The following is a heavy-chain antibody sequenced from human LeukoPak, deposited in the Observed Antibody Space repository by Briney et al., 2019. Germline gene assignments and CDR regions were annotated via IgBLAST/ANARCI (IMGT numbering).Heavy chain of an antibody. D-gene: IGHD4-11*01. J-gene: IGHJ3*02. CDR3: ARFRETTVAPDAFDI. Sequence: GASVKVSCKASGGTFSSYAISWVRQAPGQGLEWMGGIIPIFGTANYAQKFQGRVTITTDESTSTAYMELSSLRSEDTAVYYCARFRETTVAPDAFDIWGQGTMVTVSS. CDR2: IIPIFGTA. CDR1: GGTFSSYA. V-gene: IGHV1-69*05.